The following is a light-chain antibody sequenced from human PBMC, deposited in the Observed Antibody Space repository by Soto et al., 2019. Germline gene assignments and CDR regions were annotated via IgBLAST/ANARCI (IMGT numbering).Light chain of an antibody. CDR3: FSYAGSNIYV. V-gene: IGLV2-8*01. J-gene: IGLJ1*01. CDR2: DVS. CDR1: SNDVGAYNF. Sequence: QSVLTQPPSASGSPGQSVTISCTGTSNDVGAYNFVSWYQQHPGKAPKLMIYDVSKRPSGVPDRFSGSKSGNTASLTVSGLQAEDEADYYCFSYAGSNIYVFGTGTKVT.